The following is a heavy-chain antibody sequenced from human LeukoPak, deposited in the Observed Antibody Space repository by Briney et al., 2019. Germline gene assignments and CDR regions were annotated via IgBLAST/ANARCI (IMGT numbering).Heavy chain of an antibody. CDR2: ITGSGGST. J-gene: IGHJ4*02. CDR3: AKISRIAARPDGFDY. CDR1: GLNFSNHA. Sequence: GGSLRLSCVASGLNFSNHAMTWVRQTPGKGLEWVSGITGSGGSTYHADSVKGRFTISRDNSKNTLYLQMNSLRAEDTAVYYCAKISRIAARPDGFDYWGQGTLVTVSS. D-gene: IGHD6-6*01. V-gene: IGHV3-23*01.